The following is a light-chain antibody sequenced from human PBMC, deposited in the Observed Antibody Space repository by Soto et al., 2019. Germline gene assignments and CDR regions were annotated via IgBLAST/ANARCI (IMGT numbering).Light chain of an antibody. Sequence: EIVSTQSPGTLSLSPGERATLSCRASQRVSSTYLAWYQQKPGQAPRLLIYGTSSRATGIAERFSGSGSGTDFSLTISRLEPEDFALYFCQQYGSSPWRFGQGTKVDIK. CDR3: QQYGSSPWR. CDR2: GTS. V-gene: IGKV3-20*01. CDR1: QRVSSTY. J-gene: IGKJ1*01.